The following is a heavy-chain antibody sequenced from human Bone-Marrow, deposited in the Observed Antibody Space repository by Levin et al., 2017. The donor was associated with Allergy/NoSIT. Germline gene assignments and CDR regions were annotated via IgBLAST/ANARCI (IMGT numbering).Heavy chain of an antibody. J-gene: IGHJ5*02. CDR2: IYPSDSDT. V-gene: IGHV5-51*01. CDR1: GYSFSDYW. CDR3: ARHNRAGDDRWFAP. Sequence: SGESLKISCQGSGYSFSDYWIVWVRQMPGKGLEWMGIIYPSDSDTRYSPSFQGQVTISADKSINTAYLQWSSLKASDSAMYYCARHNRAGDDRWFAPWGQGALVTVSS. D-gene: IGHD5-24*01.